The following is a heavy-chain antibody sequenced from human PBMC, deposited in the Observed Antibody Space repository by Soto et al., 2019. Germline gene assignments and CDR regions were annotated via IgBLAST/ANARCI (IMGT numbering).Heavy chain of an antibody. D-gene: IGHD1-7*01. Sequence: LSLTCPVSGGSISSGEYFWSWLRQPPGKGLEWIAYIYYSGSTYYNPSLKSRVTISLDKSEKQISLKVTSLTAADTDVYYCASRDPGTSVDYWGQGTLVTVSS. V-gene: IGHV4-30-4*01. CDR1: GGSISSGEYF. CDR3: ASRDPGTSVDY. CDR2: IYYSGST. J-gene: IGHJ4*02.